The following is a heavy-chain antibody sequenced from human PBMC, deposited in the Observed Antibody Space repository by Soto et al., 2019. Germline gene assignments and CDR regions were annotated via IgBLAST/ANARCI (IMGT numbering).Heavy chain of an antibody. CDR3: ARDRATYSSGWFKYYFDY. Sequence: ASVKVSCKASGYTFTSYYMHWVRQAPGQGLEWMGIINPSGGSTSYAQKFQGRVTMTRDTSTSTVYMELSSLRSEDTAVYYCARDRATYSSGWFKYYFDYWGQGTLVTVSS. V-gene: IGHV1-46*03. J-gene: IGHJ4*02. D-gene: IGHD6-19*01. CDR2: INPSGGST. CDR1: GYTFTSYY.